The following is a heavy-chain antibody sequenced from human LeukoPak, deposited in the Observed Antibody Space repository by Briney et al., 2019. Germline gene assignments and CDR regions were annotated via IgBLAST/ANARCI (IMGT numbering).Heavy chain of an antibody. J-gene: IGHJ4*02. Sequence: ASVKVSFKASGYTFTDYYMHWVRQAPGQGLEWMGWINPNSGGTNYAQKFQGRVTMTRDTSISTAYMELNRLRSDDTAVYYCARDRDYGSGIFDYWGQGTLVTVSS. D-gene: IGHD3-10*01. CDR3: ARDRDYGSGIFDY. CDR1: GYTFTDYY. CDR2: INPNSGGT. V-gene: IGHV1-2*02.